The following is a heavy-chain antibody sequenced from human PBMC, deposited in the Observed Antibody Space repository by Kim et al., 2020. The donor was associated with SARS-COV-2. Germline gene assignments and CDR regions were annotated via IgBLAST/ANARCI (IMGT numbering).Heavy chain of an antibody. CDR2: IYYSGST. Sequence: SETLSLTCTVSGGSISSSSYYWGWIRQPPGKGLEWIGSIYYSGSTYYNPSLKSRVTISVDTSKNQFSLKLSSVTAADTAVYYCARQKTITMIVVVIPFFDYWGQGTLVTVSS. CDR3: ARQKTITMIVVVIPFFDY. V-gene: IGHV4-39*01. CDR1: GGSISSSSYY. J-gene: IGHJ4*02. D-gene: IGHD3-22*01.